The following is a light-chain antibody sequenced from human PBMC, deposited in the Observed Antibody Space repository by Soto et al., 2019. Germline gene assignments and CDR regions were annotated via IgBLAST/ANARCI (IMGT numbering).Light chain of an antibody. CDR3: QSYDSSLSGVV. CDR1: SSNIGAGYD. Sequence: QSVLTQPPSVSGAPGQRVTISCTGSSSNIGAGYDVHWYQQLPGTAPKLLIYGNSNRPSGVPYRFSGSKSGTSASLAITGLQAEDEADYDCQSYDSSLSGVVFGGGTKLTVL. J-gene: IGLJ2*01. CDR2: GNS. V-gene: IGLV1-40*01.